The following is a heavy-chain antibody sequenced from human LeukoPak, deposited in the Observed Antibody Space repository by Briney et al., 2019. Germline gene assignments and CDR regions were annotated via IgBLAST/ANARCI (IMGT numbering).Heavy chain of an antibody. J-gene: IGHJ4*02. CDR3: AKDIGNWDFDY. D-gene: IGHD7-27*01. Sequence: GGSLRLSCEASGFTFSSYGMHWVRQAPGQGLEWVAVISYDGSNKYYADSVKGRFTISRDNSKNTLYLQMNSLRAEDTAVYYCAKDIGNWDFDYWGQGTLVTVSS. V-gene: IGHV3-30*18. CDR1: GFTFSSYG. CDR2: ISYDGSNK.